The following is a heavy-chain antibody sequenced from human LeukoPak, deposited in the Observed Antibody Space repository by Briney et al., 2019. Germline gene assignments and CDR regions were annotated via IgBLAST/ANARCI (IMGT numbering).Heavy chain of an antibody. CDR2: MNPNHGGT. V-gene: IGHV1-2*02. J-gene: IGHJ4*02. CDR1: GYTFTRYY. D-gene: IGHD3-3*01. CDR3: ARPGGGYYTDFDY. Sequence: GASVKVSCKASGYTFTRYYLHEVRQAPGKGLDGMGWMNPNHGGTNYAQKLQGRVAMTRDTSISTAYMEQTRLRSDDTAVYYCARPGGGYYTDFDYWGQGNLVTVSS.